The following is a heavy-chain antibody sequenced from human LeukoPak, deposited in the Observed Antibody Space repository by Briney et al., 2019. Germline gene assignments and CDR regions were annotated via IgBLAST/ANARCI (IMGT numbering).Heavy chain of an antibody. CDR1: GGSFGGYY. CDR3: ARGFRLRYFDPPYNWFDP. CDR2: INDSGST. Sequence: SETLSLTCAVYGGSFGGYYWSWIRQPPGKGLEWIGEINDSGSTNYIPSLKSRVTISVDRSKNQFSLQLNSVTPEDTAVYYCARGFRLRYFDPPYNWFDPWGQGTLVTVSS. J-gene: IGHJ5*02. V-gene: IGHV4-34*01. D-gene: IGHD3-9*01.